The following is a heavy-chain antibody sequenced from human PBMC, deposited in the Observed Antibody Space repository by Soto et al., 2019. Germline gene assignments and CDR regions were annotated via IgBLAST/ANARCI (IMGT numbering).Heavy chain of an antibody. CDR2: ISGSGGST. CDR3: ATSGGHLTGYYPAY. CDR1: GFTFSSYA. J-gene: IGHJ4*02. Sequence: GGSLRLSCAASGFTFSSYAMSWVRQAPGKGLEWVSAISGSGGSTYYADSVKGRFTISRDNSKNTLYLQMSSLRAEDTAVYYCATSGGHLTGYYPAYRGQGTLVTVSS. V-gene: IGHV3-23*01. D-gene: IGHD3-9*01.